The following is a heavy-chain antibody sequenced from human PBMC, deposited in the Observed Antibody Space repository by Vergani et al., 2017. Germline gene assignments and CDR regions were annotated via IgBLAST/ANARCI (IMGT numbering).Heavy chain of an antibody. D-gene: IGHD3-22*01. V-gene: IGHV3-21*06. Sequence: VHLVESGGGVVQPGGSLRLSCAASGFTFSDFSMSWVRQAPGKGLEWVAFIGSSGPYINYADSVKGRFIISRDNTNNSLFLQLRSLRAEDTAVYYCARATLAYYYDSSGYPNWFDPWGQGTLVTVSS. CDR3: ARATLAYYYDSSGYPNWFDP. CDR1: GFTFSDFS. J-gene: IGHJ5*02. CDR2: IGSSGPYI.